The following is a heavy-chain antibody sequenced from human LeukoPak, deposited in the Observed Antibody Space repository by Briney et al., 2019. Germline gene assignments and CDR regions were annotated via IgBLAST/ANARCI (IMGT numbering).Heavy chain of an antibody. D-gene: IGHD6-19*01. CDR2: IYTSGST. CDR3: ARDQGIAVAGHAFDI. Sequence: SETLSLTCTVPGGSISSYYWSWIRQPAGKGLEWIGRIYTSGSTNYNPSLKSRVTMSVDTSKNQFSLKLSSVTAADTAVYYCARDQGIAVAGHAFDIWGQGTMVTVSS. CDR1: GGSISSYY. V-gene: IGHV4-4*07. J-gene: IGHJ3*02.